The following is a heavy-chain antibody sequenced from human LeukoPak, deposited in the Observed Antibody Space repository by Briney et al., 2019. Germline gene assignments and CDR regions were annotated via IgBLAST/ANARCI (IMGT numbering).Heavy chain of an antibody. Sequence: PGGSLRLSCAASGFTFSSYWMSWVRQAPGKGLEWVANIKQDGSEKYYVDSVKGRFTISRDNAKNSLYLQMNSLRAENTAVYYCARDRVAARPMYYYYGMDVWGQGTTVTVSS. CDR2: IKQDGSEK. CDR3: ARDRVAARPMYYYYGMDV. D-gene: IGHD6-6*01. V-gene: IGHV3-7*01. CDR1: GFTFSSYW. J-gene: IGHJ6*02.